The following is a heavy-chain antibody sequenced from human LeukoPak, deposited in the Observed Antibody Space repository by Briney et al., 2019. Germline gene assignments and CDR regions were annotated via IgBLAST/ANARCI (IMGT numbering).Heavy chain of an antibody. V-gene: IGHV3-23*01. CDR2: ISGCGGST. J-gene: IGHJ4*02. Sequence: PGGSLRLSCAASGFTFSISAMSWVRQAPGRGLEWVSAISGCGGSTYYADSVKGRFTISRDNSKSTLYMQMNSLRAEDTAVYYCAPLAAAQDYFDYWGQGTLVTVSS. CDR1: GFTFSISA. CDR3: APLAAAQDYFDY. D-gene: IGHD6-25*01.